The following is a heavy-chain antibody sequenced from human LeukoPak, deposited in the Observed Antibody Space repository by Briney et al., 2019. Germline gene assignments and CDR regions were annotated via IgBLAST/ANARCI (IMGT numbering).Heavy chain of an antibody. CDR1: GYTFTSYY. CDR2: INPSGGST. D-gene: IGHD2-2*01. Sequence: ASVKVSCKASGYTFTSYYMHWVRQAPGQGLEWMGIINPSGGSTSYAQKFQGRVTMTRDTSTSTVYMELSGLRSEDTAVYYCARNQLPRISYYGMDVWGQGTTVTVSS. J-gene: IGHJ6*02. V-gene: IGHV1-46*01. CDR3: ARNQLPRISYYGMDV.